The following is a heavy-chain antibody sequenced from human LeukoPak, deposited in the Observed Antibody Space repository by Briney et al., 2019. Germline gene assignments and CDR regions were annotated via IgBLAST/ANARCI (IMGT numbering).Heavy chain of an antibody. J-gene: IGHJ4*02. CDR3: AREDGYCSGGNCYSYFDS. Sequence: GGSLRLSCAASGFTFSSNTMNWVRQAPGKGLEWVSSISRTGSDIFYADSLKGRFTISRDNAKNSLYLQMNSLRAEDTAVYFCAREDGYCSGGNCYSYFDSWGQGTLVTVSS. V-gene: IGHV3-21*01. CDR2: ISRTGSDI. CDR1: GFTFSSNT. D-gene: IGHD2-15*01.